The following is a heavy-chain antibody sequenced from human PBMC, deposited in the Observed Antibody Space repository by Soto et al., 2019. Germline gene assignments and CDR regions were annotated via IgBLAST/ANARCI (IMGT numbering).Heavy chain of an antibody. CDR1: GGSISSSSYY. D-gene: IGHD1-7*01. J-gene: IGHJ6*02. Sequence: SETLSLTCTVSGGSISSSSYYWGWIRQPPWKGLEWIGSIYYSGSTYYNPSLKSRVTISVDTSKNQFSLKLSSVTAADTAVYYCARRPTLELPYYYYGMDVWGQGXTVTVSS. CDR3: ARRPTLELPYYYYGMDV. CDR2: IYYSGST. V-gene: IGHV4-39*01.